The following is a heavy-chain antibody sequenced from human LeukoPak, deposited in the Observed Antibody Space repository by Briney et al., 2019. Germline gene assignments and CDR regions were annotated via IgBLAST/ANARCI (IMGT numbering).Heavy chain of an antibody. V-gene: IGHV4-59*01. J-gene: IGHJ6*02. D-gene: IGHD2-15*01. CDR1: GGSMSDYY. Sequence: PSETLSLTCTVSGGSMSDYYWSWIRQPPGKGLEWIGFIYYSGGTNYNPSLESRVTISVDTSKNQFSLRLTSVTAADTAVYYCARGPSPRPGYCSGGSCYVGPGSYYYYGMDVWGQGTTVTVSS. CDR2: IYYSGGT. CDR3: ARGPSPRPGYCSGGSCYVGPGSYYYYGMDV.